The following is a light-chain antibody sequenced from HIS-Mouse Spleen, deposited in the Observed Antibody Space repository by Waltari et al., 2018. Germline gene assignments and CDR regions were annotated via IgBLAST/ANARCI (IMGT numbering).Light chain of an antibody. Sequence: QSALTQPASVSGSPGHSITISCTGTSSDVGRDNLVSWYQQHPGKAPKLMIYEGSKRPSGVSNRFSGSKSGNTASLTISGLQAEDEADYYCCSYAGSSTYVFGTGTKVTVL. V-gene: IGLV2-23*01. CDR1: SSDVGRDNL. CDR3: CSYAGSSTYV. CDR2: EGS. J-gene: IGLJ1*01.